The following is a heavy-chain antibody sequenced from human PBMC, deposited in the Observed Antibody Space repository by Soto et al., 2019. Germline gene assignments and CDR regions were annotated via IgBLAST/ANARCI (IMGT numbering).Heavy chain of an antibody. CDR3: AILSN. D-gene: IGHD6-6*01. CDR1: GFTVSSNY. J-gene: IGHJ4*02. CDR2: IYSDGTT. V-gene: IGHV3-53*01. Sequence: WSLRLSCAASGFTVSSNYMNWVRQAPGKGLEWVSIIYSDGTTSYADSVKGRFTISRDNFKNTLHFQMNSLRAEDTAVYYCAILSNWGQGTLVTVSS.